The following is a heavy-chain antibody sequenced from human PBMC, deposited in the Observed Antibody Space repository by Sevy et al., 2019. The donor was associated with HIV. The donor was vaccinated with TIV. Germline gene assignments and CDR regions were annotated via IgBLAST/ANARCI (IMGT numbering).Heavy chain of an antibody. CDR2: ISFDATNK. CDR1: GFTFNRYS. J-gene: IGHJ1*01. Sequence: GGSLRLSCAASGFTFNRYSMHWVRQAPGKGLEWVATISFDATNKHYPDSVKGRFTISRANFQTSLFLQMDSLRPEDTAVYYCALERLSSDVAEYFQNWGQGTLVTVSS. V-gene: IGHV3-30-3*01. CDR3: ALERLSSDVAEYFQN. D-gene: IGHD1-1*01.